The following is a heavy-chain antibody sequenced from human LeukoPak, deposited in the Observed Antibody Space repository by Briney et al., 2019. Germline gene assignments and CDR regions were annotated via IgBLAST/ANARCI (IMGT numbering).Heavy chain of an antibody. CDR1: GFTFSSYA. D-gene: IGHD4-17*01. Sequence: GGSLRLSCAASGFTFSSYAMHWVRQAPGKGLEYVSAISSNGGSTYYANSVKGRFTISRDNSKNTLYPQMGSLRAEDMAVYYCARDENIDYGDYYFQHWGQGTLVTVSS. CDR2: ISSNGGST. CDR3: ARDENIDYGDYYFQH. V-gene: IGHV3-64*01. J-gene: IGHJ1*01.